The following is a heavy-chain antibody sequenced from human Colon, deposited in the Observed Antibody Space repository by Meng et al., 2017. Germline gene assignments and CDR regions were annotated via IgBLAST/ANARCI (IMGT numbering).Heavy chain of an antibody. CDR1: GYSFTSYG. J-gene: IGHJ4*02. CDR3: ARDERGGPYYFDY. CDR2: IYPADGNR. Sequence: QVQLVQSGAELKKPGAPVKVSCQASGYSFTSYGMHWLRQAPGQRPEWMGWIYPADGNRRYSQKFQDRLTITTDTCARTAYMELSSLRSEDTAVYFCARDERGGPYYFDYWGQGTLVTVSS. V-gene: IGHV1-3*01.